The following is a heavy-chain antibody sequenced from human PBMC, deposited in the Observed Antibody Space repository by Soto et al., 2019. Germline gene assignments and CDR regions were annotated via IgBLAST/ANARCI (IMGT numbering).Heavy chain of an antibody. Sequence: QVQLQQWGAGLLKPSETLSLTCAVYGGSFSGYYWSWIRQPPGKGLEWIGEINHSGSTHYNPSLKSRVTISVDTSKNQFSLKLSSVTAAATAVYYCARGYCSGGSCYEYFQHWGQGTLVTVSS. CDR3: ARGYCSGGSCYEYFQH. CDR1: GGSFSGYY. D-gene: IGHD2-15*01. V-gene: IGHV4-34*01. CDR2: INHSGST. J-gene: IGHJ1*01.